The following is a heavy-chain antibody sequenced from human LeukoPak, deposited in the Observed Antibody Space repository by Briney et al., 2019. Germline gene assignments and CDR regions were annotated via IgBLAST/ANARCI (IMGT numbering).Heavy chain of an antibody. V-gene: IGHV1-18*01. J-gene: IGHJ6*02. Sequence: ASVKVSCKASGYTFTSYGISWVRQAPGQGLEWMGWISAYNGNTNHAQKLQGRVTMTTDTSTSTAYMELRSLRSDDTAVYYCARAFLRIGASYYYYGMDVWGQGTTVTVSS. CDR2: ISAYNGNT. D-gene: IGHD3-3*01. CDR3: ARAFLRIGASYYYYGMDV. CDR1: GYTFTSYG.